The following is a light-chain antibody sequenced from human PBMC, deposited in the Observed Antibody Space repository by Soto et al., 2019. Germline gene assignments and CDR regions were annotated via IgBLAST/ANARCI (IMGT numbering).Light chain of an antibody. CDR2: QDD. CDR1: RLWDKY. CDR3: QAWDSGTLV. V-gene: IGLV3-1*01. Sequence: SYELTQPPSVSVSPGQTATITCSGDRLWDKYACWYLQKPGQSPLLVIYQDDKRPSGIPERFSGSTSGNTATLTISGTQAMDEADYYCQAWDSGTLVFGGWTQLTVL. J-gene: IGLJ2*01.